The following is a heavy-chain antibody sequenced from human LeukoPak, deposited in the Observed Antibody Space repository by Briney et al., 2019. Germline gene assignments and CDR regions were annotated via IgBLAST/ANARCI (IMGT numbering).Heavy chain of an antibody. CDR3: ARGGRLGYCSSTSCDAVVRFFDL. J-gene: IGHJ2*01. CDR2: INSVGSNT. D-gene: IGHD2-2*01. Sequence: GGSLRLSCAASGFTFSSYWMRWVRQAPGKGLEWVSGINSVGSNTSYADSVKGRFTISRDNAKNTLYLQMNRLRAEDTAVYDWARGGRLGYCSSTSCDAVVRFFDLWGGGSLVSVSS. V-gene: IGHV3-74*01. CDR1: GFTFSSYW.